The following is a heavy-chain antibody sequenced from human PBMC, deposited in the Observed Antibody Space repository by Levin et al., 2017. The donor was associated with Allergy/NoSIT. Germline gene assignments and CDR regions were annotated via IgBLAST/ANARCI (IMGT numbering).Heavy chain of an antibody. J-gene: IGHJ6*03. CDR1: GFTFSSSY. V-gene: IGHV3-7*01. Sequence: GGSLRLSCAASGFTFSSSYMSWVRQAPGKGLEWVANINPGASGKYYVDSVKGRFTISRDNAKNSLDLQMNSLRAEDTAVYYCAQWALTTDQYYYMDVWGKGTTVTVSS. CDR3: AQWALTTDQYYYMDV. D-gene: IGHD4-17*01. CDR2: INPGASGK.